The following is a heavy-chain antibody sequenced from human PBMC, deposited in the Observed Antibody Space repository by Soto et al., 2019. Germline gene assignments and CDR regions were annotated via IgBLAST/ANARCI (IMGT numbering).Heavy chain of an antibody. J-gene: IGHJ5*02. V-gene: IGHV4-39*01. D-gene: IGHD6-13*01. Sequence: PSETLSLTCTVSGGSISSSSYYWGWIRQPPGKGLEWIGSIYYSGSTYYNPSLNSRVTISVDTSKNQFSLKLSSVTAADTAVYYGARPEQQLVSWLDNWGQETVVTVSS. CDR2: IYYSGST. CDR3: ARPEQQLVSWLDN. CDR1: GGSISSSSYY.